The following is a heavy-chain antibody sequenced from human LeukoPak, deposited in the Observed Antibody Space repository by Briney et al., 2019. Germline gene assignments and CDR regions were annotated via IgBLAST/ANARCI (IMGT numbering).Heavy chain of an antibody. V-gene: IGHV3-48*04. CDR1: GFTFSSYG. CDR2: ISSSGSTI. CDR3: ARGTPVHDSSGYYSY. Sequence: GGSLRLSCAASGFTFSSYGMHWIRQAPGKGLEWVSYISSSGSTIYYADSVKGRFTISRDNAKNSLYLQMNSLRAEDTAVYYCARGTPVHDSSGYYSYWGQGTLVTVSS. J-gene: IGHJ4*02. D-gene: IGHD3-22*01.